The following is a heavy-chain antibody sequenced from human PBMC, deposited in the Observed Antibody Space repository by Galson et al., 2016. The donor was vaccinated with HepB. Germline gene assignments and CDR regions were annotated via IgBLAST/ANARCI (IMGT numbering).Heavy chain of an antibody. CDR1: GFSLAEYA. V-gene: IGHV3-9*01. CDR2: ISWNGRTL. CDR3: AKDKTSGYSSGWYYFDY. J-gene: IGHJ4*02. D-gene: IGHD6-19*01. Sequence: CAASGFSLAEYAIHWVRQAPGKGLEWVSGISWNGRTLGYADSVKGRFTISKDYAKNSLYLQMNSLRPEDTALYYCAKDKTSGYSSGWYYFDYWGQGTLVTVSS.